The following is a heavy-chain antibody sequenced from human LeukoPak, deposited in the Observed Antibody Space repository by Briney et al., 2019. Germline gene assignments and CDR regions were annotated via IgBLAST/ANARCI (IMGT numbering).Heavy chain of an antibody. CDR2: IGGKGDNT. J-gene: IGHJ4*02. D-gene: IGHD2-2*01. V-gene: IGHV3-23*01. CDR1: GFTFSNSA. Sequence: PGGSLRLSCAASGFTFSNSAMNWVRKAPGKGLEWVSAIGGKGDNTLYADSVKGRFTISRDNSNNMLYLQMNSLRAEDTAVYYCAKADCGNISCYVKDYWGQGTLVTVSS. CDR3: AKADCGNISCYVKDY.